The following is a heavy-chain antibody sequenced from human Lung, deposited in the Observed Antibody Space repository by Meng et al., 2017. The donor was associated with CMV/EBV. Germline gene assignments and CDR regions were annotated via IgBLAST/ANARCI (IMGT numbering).Heavy chain of an antibody. CDR2: IDSDGINI. V-gene: IGHV3-74*01. CDR3: ARAWGVVRYDFDI. Sequence: ESXKISXAASGFTFSTYWMHWVRLVPGRGLVWVSRIDSDGININYADSVKGRFTISRDNARNTLYLQMDSLRVEDTAVYYCARAWGVVRYDFDIWGQGTRVTVSS. D-gene: IGHD3-3*01. J-gene: IGHJ3*02. CDR1: GFTFSTYW.